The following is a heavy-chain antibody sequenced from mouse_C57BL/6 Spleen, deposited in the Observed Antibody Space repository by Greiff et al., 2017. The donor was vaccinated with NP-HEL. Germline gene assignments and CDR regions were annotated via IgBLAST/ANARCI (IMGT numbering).Heavy chain of an antibody. V-gene: IGHV1-59*01. CDR3: ARKGITTVVSYFDY. CDR1: GYTFTSYW. CDR2: IDPSDSYT. Sequence: QVQLKQSGAELVRPGTSVKLSCKASGYTFTSYWMHWVKQRPGQGLEWIGVIDPSDSYTNYNQKFKGKATLTVDTSSSTAYMQLSSLTSEDSAVYYCARKGITTVVSYFDYWGQGTTLTVSS. D-gene: IGHD1-1*01. J-gene: IGHJ2*01.